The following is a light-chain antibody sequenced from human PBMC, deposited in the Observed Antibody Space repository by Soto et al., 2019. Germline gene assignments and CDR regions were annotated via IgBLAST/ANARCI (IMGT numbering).Light chain of an antibody. V-gene: IGLV2-23*01. CDR1: SSDVGSYNL. CDR2: EGS. J-gene: IGLJ7*01. Sequence: QSVLTQPASVSGSPGQSITISCTGTSSDVGSYNLVSWYQQHPVKTPKLMIYEGSKRPSGVSYRFCGSRSGNTASLTISGVRAADEADYFCCSYAGSRVFGGGTQLTVL. CDR3: CSYAGSRV.